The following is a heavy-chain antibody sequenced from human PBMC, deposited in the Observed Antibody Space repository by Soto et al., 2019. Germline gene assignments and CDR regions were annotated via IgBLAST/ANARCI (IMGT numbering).Heavy chain of an antibody. D-gene: IGHD1-26*01. J-gene: IGHJ4*02. Sequence: QVQLQESGPGVVKPSETLSLSCTVSGASVSSGSYYWTWIRQPPGKGLEWVGYIFYNGKTTNYNPSLKSRVPISVDTSRNQFSLTMSSVTGADAAFYYCARVYSGSYGQNDWGQGTLVTVSA. V-gene: IGHV4-61*01. CDR2: IFYNGKTT. CDR1: GASVSSGSYY. CDR3: ARVYSGSYGQND.